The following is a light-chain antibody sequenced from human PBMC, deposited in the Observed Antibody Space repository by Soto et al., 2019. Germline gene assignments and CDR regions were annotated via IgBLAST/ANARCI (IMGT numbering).Light chain of an antibody. J-gene: IGLJ2*01. CDR1: SSDVGGYNY. CDR3: SSYTSSSNWGV. Sequence: QSALTQPASVSGSPGQSITISCTGTSSDVGGYNYVSWYQQHPGKAPKLMIYDVSNRPSGVSNRFSGSKSGNTASLTISGLQAEDEADYYCSSYTSSSNWGVFGGGTKVTVL. CDR2: DVS. V-gene: IGLV2-14*01.